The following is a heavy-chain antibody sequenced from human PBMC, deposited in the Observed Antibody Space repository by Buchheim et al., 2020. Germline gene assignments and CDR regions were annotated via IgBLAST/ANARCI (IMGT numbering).Heavy chain of an antibody. V-gene: IGHV5-10-1*03. D-gene: IGHD6-19*01. J-gene: IGHJ6*02. CDR1: GYSFTSYW. CDR2: IDPSDSYT. CDR3: ASPSGIAVGKIGEYYYYGMDV. Sequence: EVQLVQSGAEVKKPGESLRISCKGSGYSFTSYWISWVRQMPGKGLEWMGRIDPSDSYTNYSPSFQGHVTITADKSISTAYLQWSSLKASDTAMYYCASPSGIAVGKIGEYYYYGMDVWGQGTT.